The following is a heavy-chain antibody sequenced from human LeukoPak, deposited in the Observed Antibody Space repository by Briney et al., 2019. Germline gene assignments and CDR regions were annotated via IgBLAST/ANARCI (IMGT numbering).Heavy chain of an antibody. CDR1: GFRFDDYG. CDR2: TIWDGAST. CDR3: GRVYCSTTSCYDYYDYYMDV. D-gene: IGHD2-2*01. Sequence: GGSLRLSCAASGFRFDDYGMSWVRDVPGKGREWVSGTIWDGASTGYADSVKGRFTISRDNVKNFLYLQMNSLRVEDTALYFCGRVYCSTTSCYDYYDYYMDVWGKGTTVTVSS. V-gene: IGHV3-20*04. J-gene: IGHJ6*03.